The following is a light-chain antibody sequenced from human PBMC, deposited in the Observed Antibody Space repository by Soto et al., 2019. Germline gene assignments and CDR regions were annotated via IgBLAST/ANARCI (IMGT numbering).Light chain of an antibody. CDR2: GGS. V-gene: IGKV3-15*01. CDR1: QSVSSY. CDR3: QQYGNWPPWT. Sequence: EIVMTQSPATVSASPGERAALSCRASQSVSSYLAWYQQKPGQAPRLLIYGGSTRATGIPARFSGSGSGTEFTLIISSLQSEDFAVYYCQQYGNWPPWTFGQGTKVEIK. J-gene: IGKJ1*01.